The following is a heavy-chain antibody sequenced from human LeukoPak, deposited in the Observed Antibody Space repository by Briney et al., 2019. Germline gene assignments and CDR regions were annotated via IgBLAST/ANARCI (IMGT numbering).Heavy chain of an antibody. CDR3: ASLTYYYDSSDPPGDVY. Sequence: PSETLSLTCTVSGGSISSGGYYWSWIRQHPGKGLEWIGYIYCSGSTYYNPSLKSRVTISVDTSKNQFSLKLSSVTAADTAVYYCASLTYYYDSSDPPGDVYWGQGTLVTVSS. CDR2: IYCSGST. CDR1: GGSISSGGYY. V-gene: IGHV4-31*03. J-gene: IGHJ4*02. D-gene: IGHD3-22*01.